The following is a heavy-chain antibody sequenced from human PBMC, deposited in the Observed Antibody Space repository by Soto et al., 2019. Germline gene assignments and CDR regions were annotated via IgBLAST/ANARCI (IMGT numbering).Heavy chain of an antibody. CDR1: GCSISSGGYY. CDR2: IYWDDDK. D-gene: IGHD6-19*01. Sequence: TLSLTCTFSGCSISSGGYYLTWIRQPPGKALEWLALIYWDDDKRYSPSLKSRLTITKDTSKNQVVLTMTNMDPVDTATYYCAHSQQYSSGWYRYYYYGMDVWGQGTTVTVSS. J-gene: IGHJ6*02. CDR3: AHSQQYSSGWYRYYYYGMDV. V-gene: IGHV2-5*08.